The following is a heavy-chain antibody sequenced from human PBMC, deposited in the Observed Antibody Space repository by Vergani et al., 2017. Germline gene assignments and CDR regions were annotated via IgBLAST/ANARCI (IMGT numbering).Heavy chain of an antibody. V-gene: IGHV3-9*01. Sequence: EVQLVESGGGLVQPGRSLRLSCAASGFTFDDYAMHWVRQAPGKGLEWVSGISWKSGSIGYADSVKGRFTISRDNAKNSLYLQMNSLRAEDTALYYCAKGAYYDSSGYPDYWGQGTLVTVSA. D-gene: IGHD3-22*01. CDR3: AKGAYYDSSGYPDY. CDR2: ISWKSGSI. CDR1: GFTFDDYA. J-gene: IGHJ4*02.